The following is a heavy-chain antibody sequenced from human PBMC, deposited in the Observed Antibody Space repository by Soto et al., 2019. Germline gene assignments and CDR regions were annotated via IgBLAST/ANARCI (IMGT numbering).Heavy chain of an antibody. J-gene: IGHJ3*01. CDR3: ARDQTGSPNFGRAFDV. Sequence: SSETLSLTCTVSGGSISSYYWSWIRQPPGKGLEWIGYISYGGSTDYNPSLKSRVTMSVDTSNNQFSLKLSSVTAADTAVYYCARDQTGSPNFGRAFDVWGQGTMVTVSS. V-gene: IGHV4-59*01. CDR2: ISYGGST. CDR1: GGSISSYY. D-gene: IGHD1-26*01.